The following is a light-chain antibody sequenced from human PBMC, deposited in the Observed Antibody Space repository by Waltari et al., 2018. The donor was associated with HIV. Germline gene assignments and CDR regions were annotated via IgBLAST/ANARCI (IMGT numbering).Light chain of an antibody. CDR3: SSFADRDGFYVL. CDR2: EVT. CDR1: NSDIGSYDY. V-gene: IGLV2-8*01. J-gene: IGLJ2*01. Sequence: QSALNQPPSASGSPGQSVTLSCTGSNSDIGSYDYVSWYQLHPGAAPKLVISEVTKRPSGVSDRFSGSKSANTAFLTVSGLQAEDEADYYCSSFADRDGFYVLFGGGTRLTVL.